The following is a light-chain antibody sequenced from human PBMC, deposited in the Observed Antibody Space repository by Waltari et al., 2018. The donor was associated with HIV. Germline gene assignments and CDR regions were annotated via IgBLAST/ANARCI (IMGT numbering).Light chain of an antibody. V-gene: IGLV3-1*01. CDR3: QAWDSSNWV. CDR1: TLGAKY. J-gene: IGLJ3*02. CDR2: QDS. Sequence: SYELTQPPSVSVSPGQPASITCSGDTLGAKYACWYQQKPCQSPVLVIYQDSKRPSGIPERFSGSNSGNTATLTISGTQAMDEADYYCQAWDSSNWVFGGGTKLTVL.